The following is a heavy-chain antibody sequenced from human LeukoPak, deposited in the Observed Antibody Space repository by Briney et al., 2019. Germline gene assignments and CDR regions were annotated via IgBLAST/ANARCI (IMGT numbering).Heavy chain of an antibody. CDR1: GGSISSYY. D-gene: IGHD3-22*01. Sequence: PSETLSLTCTVSGGSISSYYWSWIRQPPGKGLEWIGYIYYSGSTNYNPSLKSRVTISLDTSKNQFSLKLSSVTAADTAVYYCARVAHYYDSSGYSGLDYWGQGTLVTVSS. V-gene: IGHV4-59*01. J-gene: IGHJ4*02. CDR2: IYYSGST. CDR3: ARVAHYYDSSGYSGLDY.